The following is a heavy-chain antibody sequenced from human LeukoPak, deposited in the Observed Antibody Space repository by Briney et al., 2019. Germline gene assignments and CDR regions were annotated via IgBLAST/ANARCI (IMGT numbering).Heavy chain of an antibody. D-gene: IGHD1-1*01. CDR2: IYISGST. CDR1: GVSISSSSYY. V-gene: IGHV4-39*07. Sequence: PSETLSLTCTVSGVSISSSSYYWGWIRQPPGKGLEWIGRIYISGSTNYNPSLKSRVTMSVDTSKNQFSLKLSSVTAADTAVYYCARDRGTWNDDGFDYWGQGTLVTVSS. J-gene: IGHJ4*02. CDR3: ARDRGTWNDDGFDY.